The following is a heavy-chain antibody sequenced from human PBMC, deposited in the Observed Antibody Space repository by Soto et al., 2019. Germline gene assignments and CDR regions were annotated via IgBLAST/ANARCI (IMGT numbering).Heavy chain of an antibody. V-gene: IGHV3-20*04. CDR1: GFTFEDYG. Sequence: EVQLVESGGGVVRPGGSLRLSCAASGFTFEDYGMGWVRQAPGKGLEWVSGMNWNGGSTGYADSMKGRFTISRDNAKKSLYLQMNSLRAEDTALYYCARYSGYDSGDFDYWGQGTLVTVSS. D-gene: IGHD5-12*01. CDR2: MNWNGGST. CDR3: ARYSGYDSGDFDY. J-gene: IGHJ4*02.